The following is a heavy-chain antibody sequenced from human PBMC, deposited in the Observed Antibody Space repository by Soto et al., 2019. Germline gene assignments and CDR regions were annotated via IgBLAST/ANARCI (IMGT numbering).Heavy chain of an antibody. CDR3: ARGYSGTYRIDY. CDR1: GFTFSGYW. Sequence: EVQLVESGGGLLQPGGSLRLSCAASGFTFSGYWMHWVRQPPGKGLVWVSQINADGSTTTYADSVKGRFTISRDNAKNTVYLQMNSLRAEDTAVYYCARGYSGTYRIDYWGQGTLVTVST. D-gene: IGHD1-26*01. CDR2: INADGSTT. V-gene: IGHV3-74*01. J-gene: IGHJ4*02.